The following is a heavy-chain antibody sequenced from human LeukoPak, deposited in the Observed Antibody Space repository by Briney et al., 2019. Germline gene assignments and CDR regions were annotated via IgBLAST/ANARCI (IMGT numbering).Heavy chain of an antibody. Sequence: GGSLRLPCAASGFTFSSYSMNWVRQAPGKGLEWVSSISGSSSYIYYADSVKGRFTISRDNAKNSLYLQMNSLRAEDTAVYYCARLDDSSGYPRAFDIWGQGTMVTVSS. CDR2: ISGSSSYI. V-gene: IGHV3-21*01. CDR3: ARLDDSSGYPRAFDI. D-gene: IGHD3-22*01. J-gene: IGHJ3*02. CDR1: GFTFSSYS.